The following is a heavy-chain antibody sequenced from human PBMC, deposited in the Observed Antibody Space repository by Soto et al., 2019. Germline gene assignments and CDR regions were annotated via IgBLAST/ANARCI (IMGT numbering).Heavy chain of an antibody. CDR3: ARXRITYGSGSYFYYGMDV. CDR1: GFTVSSNY. V-gene: IGHV3-53*01. CDR2: IYSGGST. Sequence: PGGSLRLSCAASGFTVSSNYMSWVRQAPGKGLEWVSAIYSGGSTYYADSVKGRFTISRDNSENTLYLQMNSLRAEDTAVYYCARXRITYGSGSYFYYGMDVWGQGTTVTVSS. D-gene: IGHD3-10*01. J-gene: IGHJ6*02.